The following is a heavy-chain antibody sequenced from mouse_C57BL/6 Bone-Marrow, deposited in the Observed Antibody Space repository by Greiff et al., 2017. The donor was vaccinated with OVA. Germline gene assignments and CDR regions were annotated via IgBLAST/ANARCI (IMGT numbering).Heavy chain of an antibody. CDR2: IDPSDSYT. Sequence: QVQLQQPGAELVMPGASVKLSCKASGYTFTSYWMHWVKQRPGQGLEWIGEIDPSDSYTNYNQKFKGKSTLTVDKSSSTAYMQLSSLTSEDSAVYYCAREDDNYDYFDYWGQGTTLTVSS. V-gene: IGHV1-69*01. CDR3: AREDDNYDYFDY. CDR1: GYTFTSYW. D-gene: IGHD2-1*01. J-gene: IGHJ2*01.